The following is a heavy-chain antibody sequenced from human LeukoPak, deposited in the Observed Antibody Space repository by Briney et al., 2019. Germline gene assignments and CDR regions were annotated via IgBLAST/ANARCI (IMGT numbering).Heavy chain of an antibody. D-gene: IGHD3-22*01. Sequence: SETLSLTCTVSGGSISSYYWSWIRQPPGKGLEWIGYIYYSGSTNYNPSLKSRATISVDTSKNQFSLKLSSVTVADTAVYYCARGARDDGSTGLDYWGQGTLVTVSS. CDR2: IYYSGST. V-gene: IGHV4-59*01. CDR1: GGSISSYY. J-gene: IGHJ4*02. CDR3: ARGARDDGSTGLDY.